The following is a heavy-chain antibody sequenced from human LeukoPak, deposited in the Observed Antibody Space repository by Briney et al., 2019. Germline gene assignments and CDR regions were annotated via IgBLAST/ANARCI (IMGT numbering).Heavy chain of an antibody. D-gene: IGHD2-2*01. J-gene: IGHJ6*03. CDR2: INWNGGST. CDR3: AKLCGDYYYYYYMDV. CDR1: GFTFDDYG. Sequence: PRGSLRLSCAASGFTFDDYGMSWVRQAPGKGLEWVSGINWNGGSTGYADSVKGRFTISRDNAKNSLYLQMNSLRANDAALYYCAKLCGDYYYYYYMDVWGKGTTVTVSS. V-gene: IGHV3-20*04.